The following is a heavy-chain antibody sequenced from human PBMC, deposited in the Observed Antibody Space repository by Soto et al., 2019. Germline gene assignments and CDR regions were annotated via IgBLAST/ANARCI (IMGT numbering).Heavy chain of an antibody. V-gene: IGHV1-3*01. CDR3: ARDDRSVSGVVTLDH. J-gene: IGHJ4*02. CDR1: GYSFKNYS. D-gene: IGHD3-3*01. Sequence: ASVKVSCKATGYSFKNYSVHWVRQAPGQRLEWMGFTNEGSGNTRFSQKFQGRISITRDTSASTVYLDLSSLTSEDTAIYYCARDDRSVSGVVTLDHWGPGTLVTVSS. CDR2: TNEGSGNT.